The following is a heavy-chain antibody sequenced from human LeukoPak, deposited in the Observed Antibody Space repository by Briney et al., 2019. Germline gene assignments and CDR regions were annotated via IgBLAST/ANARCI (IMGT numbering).Heavy chain of an antibody. Sequence: GGSLGLSCAASGFTFSSYWMHWVRQAPGKGLVWVSRISSDGSSTSYADSVKGRFTISRDSAKNTLYLEMNSLRAEDTAVYYCARYNWNSAPFDYWGQGTLVTVSS. CDR2: ISSDGSST. D-gene: IGHD1-7*01. J-gene: IGHJ4*02. V-gene: IGHV3-74*01. CDR3: ARYNWNSAPFDY. CDR1: GFTFSSYW.